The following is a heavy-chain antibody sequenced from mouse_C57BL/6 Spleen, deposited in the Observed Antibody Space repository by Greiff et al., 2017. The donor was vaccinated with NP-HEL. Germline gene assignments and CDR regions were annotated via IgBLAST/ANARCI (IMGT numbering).Heavy chain of an antibody. D-gene: IGHD1-1*01. CDR2: ISSGSSTI. V-gene: IGHV5-17*01. Sequence: DVHLVESGGGLVKPGGSLKLSCAASGFTFSDYGMHWVRQAPEKGLEWVAYISSGSSTIYYADTVKGRFTISRDNAKNTLFLQMTSLRSEDTAMYYCAREGYGSSPYAMDYWGQGTSVTVSS. J-gene: IGHJ4*01. CDR3: AREGYGSSPYAMDY. CDR1: GFTFSDYG.